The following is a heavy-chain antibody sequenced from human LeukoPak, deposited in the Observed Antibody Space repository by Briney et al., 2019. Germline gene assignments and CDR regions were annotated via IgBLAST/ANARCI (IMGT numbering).Heavy chain of an antibody. V-gene: IGHV3-30-3*01. CDR2: ISYDGSNK. D-gene: IGHD5-18*01. CDR1: GFTFSSYA. J-gene: IGHJ4*02. Sequence: GGSLRLPCAASGFTFSSYAMHWVRQAPGKGLEWVAVISYDGSNKYYADSVKGRFTISRDNSKNTLYLQMNSLRAEDTAVYYCARSNWIQLWAYFDYWGQGTLVTVSS. CDR3: ARSNWIQLWAYFDY.